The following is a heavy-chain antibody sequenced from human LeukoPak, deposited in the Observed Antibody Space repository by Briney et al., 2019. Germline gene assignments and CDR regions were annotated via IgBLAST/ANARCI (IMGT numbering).Heavy chain of an antibody. CDR2: ISAYNGNT. CDR3: ARGADIAVAGPGGMDV. V-gene: IGHV1-18*04. Sequence: ASVKVSCKASGYTFTSYGISWVRQAPGQGLEWMVWISAYNGNTNYAQKLQGRVTMTTDTSTSTAYMELRSLRSDDTAVYYCARGADIAVAGPGGMDVWGKGTTVTVSS. J-gene: IGHJ6*04. D-gene: IGHD6-19*01. CDR1: GYTFTSYG.